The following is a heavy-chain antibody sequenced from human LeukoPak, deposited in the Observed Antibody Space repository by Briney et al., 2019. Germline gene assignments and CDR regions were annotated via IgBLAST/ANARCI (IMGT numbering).Heavy chain of an antibody. Sequence: SETLSLTCAVYGGSFSGYYWSWIRQPPGKGLEWIGEINHSGSTNYNPSLKSRVTISVDTSKNQFSLKLSSATAADTAVYYCARSSSDFWSGYYGFDYWGQGTLVTVSS. V-gene: IGHV4-34*01. CDR1: GGSFSGYY. D-gene: IGHD3-3*01. CDR2: INHSGST. J-gene: IGHJ4*02. CDR3: ARSSSDFWSGYYGFDY.